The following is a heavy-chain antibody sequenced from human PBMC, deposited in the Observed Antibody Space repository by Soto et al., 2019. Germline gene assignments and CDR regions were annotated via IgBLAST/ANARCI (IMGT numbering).Heavy chain of an antibody. V-gene: IGHV4-34*01. CDR1: GGSFSGYY. Sequence: QVQLQQWGAGLLKPSETLSLTCAVYGGSFSGYYWSWIRQPPGKGLERIGEINHSGSTNYNPSLKRRVTISVDTSKNQFSLKLSSVTAADTAVYYCARGTQLAGGWFDPWGQGTLVTVSS. D-gene: IGHD6-13*01. CDR3: ARGTQLAGGWFDP. CDR2: INHSGST. J-gene: IGHJ5*02.